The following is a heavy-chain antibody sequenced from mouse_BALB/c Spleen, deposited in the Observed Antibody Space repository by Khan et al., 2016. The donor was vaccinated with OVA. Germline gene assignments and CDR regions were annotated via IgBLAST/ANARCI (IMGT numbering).Heavy chain of an antibody. V-gene: IGHV3-2*02. J-gene: IGHJ4*01. CDR2: ISYSGST. CDR1: DYSITSDYA. D-gene: IGHD2-13*01. Sequence: EVQLQESGPGLVKPSQSLSLTCTVTDYSITSDYAWNWIRQFPGNKLEWMGYISYSGSTNYNPSLKSRISITRDASKSPFFLQWNSVTAEDTATYYCARSEWWLRGMDYWGQGTSVTVSS. CDR3: ARSEWWLRGMDY.